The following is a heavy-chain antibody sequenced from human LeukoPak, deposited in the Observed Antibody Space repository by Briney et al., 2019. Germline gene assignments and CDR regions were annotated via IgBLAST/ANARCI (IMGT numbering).Heavy chain of an antibody. J-gene: IGHJ4*02. Sequence: SGGSLRLSCAASGFTFSSYAMSCVRQSPGKGLEWVSTIGGGGDRTFYADSVTGRFTISRDNSKNTLYLQMNSLRAEDTAVYYCAKKYYYDSRGYYFDYWGQGTLVTVSS. CDR3: AKKYYYDSRGYYFDY. D-gene: IGHD3-22*01. CDR1: GFTFSSYA. V-gene: IGHV3-23*01. CDR2: IGGGGDRT.